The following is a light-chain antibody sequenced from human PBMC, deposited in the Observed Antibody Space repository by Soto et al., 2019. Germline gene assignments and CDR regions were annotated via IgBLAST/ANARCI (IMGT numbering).Light chain of an antibody. CDR1: QAIHSY. J-gene: IGKJ3*01. V-gene: IGKV1-39*01. CDR2: ATS. Sequence: DIQMTQSPSSLSASVGDRVTITCRASQAIHSYLNWYQQKPGKAPNLLIFATSTLQSEVPSRFSGSGSGTEFTLTISSLQPEDFATYYCQQRDTFGPGTKVDIK. CDR3: QQRDT.